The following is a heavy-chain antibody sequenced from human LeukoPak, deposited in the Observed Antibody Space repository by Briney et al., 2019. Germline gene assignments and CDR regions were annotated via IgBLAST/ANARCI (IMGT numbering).Heavy chain of an antibody. V-gene: IGHV3-21*01. CDR1: GFTFSSYS. CDR3: ARGVDIVVVPAADDVFDI. Sequence: PGGSLRLSCAASGFTFSSYSMNWVRQAPGKGLEWVSSISSSSSYIYYADSVKGRFTISRDNAKNSLYLQMNSLRAEDTAVYYCARGVDIVVVPAADDVFDIWGQGTMVTVSS. J-gene: IGHJ3*02. D-gene: IGHD2-2*01. CDR2: ISSSSSYI.